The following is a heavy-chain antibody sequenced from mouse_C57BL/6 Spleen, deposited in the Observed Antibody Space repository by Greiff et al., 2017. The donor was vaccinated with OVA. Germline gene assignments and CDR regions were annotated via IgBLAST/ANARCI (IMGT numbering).Heavy chain of an antibody. J-gene: IGHJ2*01. CDR2: IYPGGGYT. V-gene: IGHV1-63*01. Sequence: VQLQQSGAELVRPGTSVKMSCKASGYTFTNYWIGWAKQRPGHGLEWIGDIYPGGGYTNYNEKFKGKATLTADKSSSTAYIQFSSLTSEDSAIYYCARGGDPYYFDYWGQGTTLTVSS. D-gene: IGHD1-1*02. CDR1: GYTFTNYW. CDR3: ARGGDPYYFDY.